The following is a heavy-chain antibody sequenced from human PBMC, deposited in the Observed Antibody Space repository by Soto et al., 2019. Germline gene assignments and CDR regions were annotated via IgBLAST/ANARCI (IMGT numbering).Heavy chain of an antibody. CDR1: GFTFSSYG. CDR2: IWYDGSNK. Sequence: QVQLVESGGGVVQPGRSLRLSCAASGFTFSSYGMHWVRQAPGKGLEWVAVIWYDGSNKYYADSVKGRFTISRDNSKNTLYLQMNSLRAEDTAVYYCARGGRRGGYYSCYFDYWGQGTLVTVSS. J-gene: IGHJ4*02. D-gene: IGHD3-22*01. CDR3: ARGGRRGGYYSCYFDY. V-gene: IGHV3-33*01.